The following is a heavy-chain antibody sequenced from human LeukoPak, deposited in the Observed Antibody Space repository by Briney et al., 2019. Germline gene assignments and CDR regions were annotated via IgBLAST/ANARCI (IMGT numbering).Heavy chain of an antibody. CDR1: EYTFRDYY. V-gene: IGHV1-2*02. CDR3: AGSLGYCTSNVCYLKY. D-gene: IGHD2-8*01. J-gene: IGHJ4*02. CDR2: INLKSGIT. Sequence: ASVKVSCKASEYTFRDYYMHWVRQAPGQGLEWMGWINLKSGITNYARKFQGGVTMTRDTSISTAYMDVSSLRSDDTAVYYCAGSLGYCTSNVCYLKYWGQGTLVTVSS.